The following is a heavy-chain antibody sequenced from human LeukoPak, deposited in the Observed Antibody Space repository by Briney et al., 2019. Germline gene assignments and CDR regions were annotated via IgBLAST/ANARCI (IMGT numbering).Heavy chain of an antibody. D-gene: IGHD3-22*01. CDR1: GGSISSGGYY. V-gene: IGHV4-61*08. CDR3: AKDPRRAMIVSDRIDY. CDR2: IYYSGST. J-gene: IGHJ4*02. Sequence: SETLSLTCTVSGGSISSGGYYWSWIRQPPGKGLEWIGYIYYSGSTNYNPSLKSRVTISVDTSKNQFSLKLSSVTAADTAVYYCAKDPRRAMIVSDRIDYWGQGTLVTVSS.